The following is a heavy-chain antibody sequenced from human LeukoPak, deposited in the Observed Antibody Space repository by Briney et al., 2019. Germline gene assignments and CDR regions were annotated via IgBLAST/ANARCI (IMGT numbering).Heavy chain of an antibody. CDR2: ICGRSYYI. V-gene: IGHV3-21*01. D-gene: IGHD2-15*01. CDR3: ARDLLLYFDC. J-gene: IGHJ4*02. Sequence: GGSLRLSCSASGFTFSSYTMNWVRQAPGKGLEWVSSICGRSYYIYHAGSLKGRFTISRDNARNSLYLQMNSLRAEDTAVYYCARDLLLYFDCWGQGTLVTVSS. CDR1: GFTFSSYT.